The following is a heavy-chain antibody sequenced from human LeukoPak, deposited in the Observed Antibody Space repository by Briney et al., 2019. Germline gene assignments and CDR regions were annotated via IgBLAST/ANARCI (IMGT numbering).Heavy chain of an antibody. Sequence: SETLSLTCTVSGYSISTGYYWDWIRQPPGKGLEWIGTFYHGGSTYYNPSLKSRVTISVDTSKNQFSLKLSSVTAADTAVYYCARGHDSIRTFGEVIKSRTRWFDPWGQGTLVTVSS. D-gene: IGHD3-3*01. J-gene: IGHJ5*02. V-gene: IGHV4-38-2*02. CDR3: ARGHDSIRTFGEVIKSRTRWFDP. CDR2: FYHGGST. CDR1: GYSISTGYY.